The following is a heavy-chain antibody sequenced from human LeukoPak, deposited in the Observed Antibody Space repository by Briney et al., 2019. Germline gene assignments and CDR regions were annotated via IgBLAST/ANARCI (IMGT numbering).Heavy chain of an antibody. J-gene: IGHJ4*02. Sequence: TLSLTCTVSGGSISSGAYYWSWIRRHPGKGLEWIGYIYYSGSTYYNPSLKSRVTISIDTSTNQFSLKLSSVTAADTAVYYCAREVATRGYFDYWGQGTLVTVSS. CDR1: GGSISSGAYY. CDR2: IYYSGST. V-gene: IGHV4-31*03. D-gene: IGHD5-12*01. CDR3: AREVATRGYFDY.